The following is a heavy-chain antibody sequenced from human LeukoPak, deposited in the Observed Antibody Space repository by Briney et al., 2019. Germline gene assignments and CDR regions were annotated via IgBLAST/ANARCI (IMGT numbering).Heavy chain of an antibody. CDR2: IYGDGSGT. CDR3: AREPLKYFDSYYGLDV. CDR1: GFTFRDYW. V-gene: IGHV3-74*01. J-gene: IGHJ6*02. D-gene: IGHD3-9*01. Sequence: GGSLRLSCVVSGFTFRDYWMHWVRQAPGKGLVWVSRIYGDGSGTAYADSVKGRFTISRDNAKNTLYLQVNSLRAGDTAVYYCAREPLKYFDSYYGLDVWGQGTTVTVSS.